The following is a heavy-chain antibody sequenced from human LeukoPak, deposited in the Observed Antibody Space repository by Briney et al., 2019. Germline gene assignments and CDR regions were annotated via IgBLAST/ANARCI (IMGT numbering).Heavy chain of an antibody. CDR2: INHSGST. J-gene: IGHJ6*03. CDR3: ARGIAAAGNRVWSYYYYYMDV. Sequence: SETLSLTCAVYGGSFSGYYWSWIRQPPGKGLEWIREINHSGSTNYNPSLKSRVTISVDTSKNQFSLKLSSVTAADTAVYYCARGIAAAGNRVWSYYYYYMDVWGKGTTVTVSS. CDR1: GGSFSGYY. D-gene: IGHD6-13*01. V-gene: IGHV4-34*01.